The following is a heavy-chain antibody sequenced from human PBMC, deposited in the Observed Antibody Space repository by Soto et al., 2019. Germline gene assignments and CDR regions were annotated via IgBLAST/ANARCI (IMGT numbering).Heavy chain of an antibody. CDR3: ARESGDRYIYFGF. Sequence: ASVKVSCKASGYTFTSYGISWVRQAPGQGLEWMGWINTYNGNINYAQQLQGRVTMTTDTSTSTAYMELRSLRSDDTAVYYCARESGDRYIYFGFWAQGTLVPVSS. CDR1: GYTFTSYG. D-gene: IGHD3-3*01. V-gene: IGHV1-18*01. CDR2: INTYNGNI. J-gene: IGHJ4*02.